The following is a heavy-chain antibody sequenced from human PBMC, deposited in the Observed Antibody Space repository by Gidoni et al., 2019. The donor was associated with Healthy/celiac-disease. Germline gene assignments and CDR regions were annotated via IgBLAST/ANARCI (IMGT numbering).Heavy chain of an antibody. CDR2: IFPGDSDT. D-gene: IGHD2-21*01. V-gene: IGHV5-51*01. Sequence: EVQLVQSGAEVKKPGESLKISCTGSGYSFTSYWIGWVRQMPGKGLEWMGIIFPGDSDTRYSPSFQGQVTISADKSISTAYLQWSSLKASDTAMYYCARLAKSHIVVVIDDAFDIWGQGTMVTVSS. J-gene: IGHJ3*02. CDR1: GYSFTSYW. CDR3: ARLAKSHIVVVIDDAFDI.